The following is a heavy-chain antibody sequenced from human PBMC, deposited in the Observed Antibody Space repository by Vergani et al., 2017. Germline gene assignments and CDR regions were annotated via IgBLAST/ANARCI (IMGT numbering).Heavy chain of an antibody. CDR3: AKDHELFRPSTIAARAAKYYFDY. CDR2: ISGSGGST. J-gene: IGHJ4*02. CDR1: GFTFSSYA. D-gene: IGHD6-6*01. V-gene: IGHV3-23*01. Sequence: EVQLLEYGGGLVQPGGSLRLSCAASGFTFSSYAMSWVRQAPGKGLEWVSAISGSGGSTYYADSVKGRFTISRDNSKNTLYLQMNSLRAEDTAVYYCAKDHELFRPSTIAARAAKYYFDYWGQGTLVTVSS.